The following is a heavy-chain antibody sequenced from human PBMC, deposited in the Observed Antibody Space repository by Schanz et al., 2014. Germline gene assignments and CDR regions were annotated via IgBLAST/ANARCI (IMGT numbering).Heavy chain of an antibody. J-gene: IGHJ4*02. D-gene: IGHD3-10*01. CDR3: ARIGGSVCDY. CDR1: GFTFSTYA. Sequence: EVKLLESGGTLVRPGGSLRLSCAASGFTFSTYAMSWVRQAPGKGLEWVSSISSGGGSTYYADSVKGRFTISRDNSKNTVYIQMNSLRAEDTAVYYCARIGGSVCDYWAQGTLVTVSS. CDR2: ISSGGGST. V-gene: IGHV3-23*01.